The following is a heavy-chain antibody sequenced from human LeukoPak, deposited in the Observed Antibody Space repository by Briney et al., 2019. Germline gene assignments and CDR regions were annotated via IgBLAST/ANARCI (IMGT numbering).Heavy chain of an antibody. CDR1: GFTVSSNY. V-gene: IGHV3-53*01. D-gene: IGHD3-22*01. CDR3: ASDYYDSSCFRY. Sequence: GGSVRLSCAASGFTVSSNYMSWVRQAPGKGLEWVSVIYSGGTTYYADSVKGRFTISRDNSKNMLYLQMNSLRAEDTAVYYCASDYYDSSCFRYWGQGTLVTVSS. J-gene: IGHJ4*02. CDR2: IYSGGTT.